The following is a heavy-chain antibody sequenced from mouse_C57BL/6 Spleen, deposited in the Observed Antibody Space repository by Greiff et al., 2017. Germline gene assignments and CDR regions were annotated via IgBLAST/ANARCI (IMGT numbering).Heavy chain of an antibody. J-gene: IGHJ1*03. Sequence: VQLQQPGAELVRPGSSVKLSCKASGYTFTSYWMHWVKQRPIQGLEWIGNIDPSDSDTHYNQKFKDKATLTVDKSSSTAYMQLSSLTSEDSAVYYCARAYGSSSWYFDVWGTGTTVTVSS. D-gene: IGHD1-1*01. CDR3: ARAYGSSSWYFDV. CDR2: IDPSDSDT. CDR1: GYTFTSYW. V-gene: IGHV1-52*01.